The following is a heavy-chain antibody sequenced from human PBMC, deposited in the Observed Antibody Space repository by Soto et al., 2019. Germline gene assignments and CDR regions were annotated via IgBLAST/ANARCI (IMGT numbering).Heavy chain of an antibody. CDR1: GYSISSGYY. D-gene: IGHD3-22*01. Sequence: SENLSLTCAVSGYSISSGYYWGWIRQPPGKGLEWIGSIYHSGSTYHNPSLKSRVTISVDTSKNQFSLKLSSVTAADTAVYYCARVSGYFDYWGQGTLVTVSS. J-gene: IGHJ4*02. CDR3: ARVSGYFDY. V-gene: IGHV4-38-2*01. CDR2: IYHSGST.